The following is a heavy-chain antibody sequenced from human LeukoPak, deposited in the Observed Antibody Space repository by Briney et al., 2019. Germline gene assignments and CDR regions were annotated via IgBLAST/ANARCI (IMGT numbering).Heavy chain of an antibody. J-gene: IGHJ6*03. V-gene: IGHV4-38-2*01. CDR1: VFSISRVCY. CDR3: ASPRSWELSDMAV. D-gene: IGHD3-16*02. Sequence: SETLSLTPSVSVFSISRVCYWAWIRQAPGRGLEWIGSIYHSGSTYYNPSLRSRVTITVDTSKNQFSLKLTSVTAADTAVYYCASPRSWELSDMAVWGKGTTVLVSS. CDR2: IYHSGST.